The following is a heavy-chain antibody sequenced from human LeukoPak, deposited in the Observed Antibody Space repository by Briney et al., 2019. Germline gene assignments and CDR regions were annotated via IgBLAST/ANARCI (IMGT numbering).Heavy chain of an antibody. V-gene: IGHV3-9*01. CDR3: AKDKGSSSWTDWYFDL. J-gene: IGHJ2*01. D-gene: IGHD6-13*01. CDR1: GFTFDDYA. CDR2: ISWNSGSI. Sequence: PGGSLRLSCAASGFTFDDYAMHWVRRAPGKGLEWVSGISWNSGSIGYADSVKGRFTISRDNAKNSLYLQMNSLRAEDTALYYCAKDKGSSSWTDWYFDLWGRGTLVTVSS.